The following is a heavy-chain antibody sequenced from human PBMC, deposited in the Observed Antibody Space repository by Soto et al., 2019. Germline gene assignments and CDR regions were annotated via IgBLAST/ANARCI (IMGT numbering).Heavy chain of an antibody. J-gene: IGHJ4*02. Sequence: EVQLVESGGGLVQAGGSLRLSCAPFGFSVSDNYMTWVRQGPGKGLEWISVIYSDGTTYHDDSVKDRFIASRDNSQNTFYLQMNHLRVEDTAVYYCARDKHSGWRSDWWRQGTLVTVAS. D-gene: IGHD6-19*01. CDR2: IYSDGTT. CDR1: GFSVSDNY. V-gene: IGHV3-66*01. CDR3: ARDKHSGWRSDW.